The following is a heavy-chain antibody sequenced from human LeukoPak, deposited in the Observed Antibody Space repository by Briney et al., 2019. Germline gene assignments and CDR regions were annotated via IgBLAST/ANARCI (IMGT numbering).Heavy chain of an antibody. CDR3: ARGAHYDILTGYYRGAFDI. CDR2: ISAYNGNT. Sequence: VASVKVSCKASGYTFTSYGISWVRQAPGQGLEWMGWISAYNGNTNYAQKLQGRVTMTTDTSTSTAYMELRSLRSDDTAVYYCARGAHYDILTGYYRGAFDIWGQGTMVTVSS. J-gene: IGHJ3*02. CDR1: GYTFTSYG. D-gene: IGHD3-9*01. V-gene: IGHV1-18*01.